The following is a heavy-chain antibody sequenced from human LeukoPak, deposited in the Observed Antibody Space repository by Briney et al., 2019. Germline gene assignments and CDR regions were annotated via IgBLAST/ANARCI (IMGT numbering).Heavy chain of an antibody. Sequence: SETLSLTCTVSGVSISTRNYYWGWIRQPPGKGLEWIGNIFYSGSTYYSPSFKSRVTMSADTSKNQFSLKLSSVTAADTAVYYCASRKLGNDYWGQGTLVTVSS. CDR2: IFYSGST. V-gene: IGHV4-39*07. J-gene: IGHJ4*02. CDR1: GVSISTRNYY. D-gene: IGHD7-27*01. CDR3: ASRKLGNDY.